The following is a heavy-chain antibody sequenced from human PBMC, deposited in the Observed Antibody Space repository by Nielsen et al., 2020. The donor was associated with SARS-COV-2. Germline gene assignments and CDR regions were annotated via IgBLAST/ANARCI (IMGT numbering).Heavy chain of an antibody. J-gene: IGHJ3*02. Sequence: SLKISCAASGFTFDDYAMHWVRQAPGKGLEWVSGISWNSGSIGYADSVKGRFTISRDNAKNSLYLQMNSLRAEDTALYYCAKSYSESARDAFDIWGQGTMVTVSS. D-gene: IGHD1-26*01. CDR1: GFTFDDYA. V-gene: IGHV3-9*01. CDR2: ISWNSGSI. CDR3: AKSYSESARDAFDI.